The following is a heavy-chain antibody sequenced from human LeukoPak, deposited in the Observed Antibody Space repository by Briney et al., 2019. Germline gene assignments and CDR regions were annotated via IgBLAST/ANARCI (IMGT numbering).Heavy chain of an antibody. Sequence: SETLSLTCAVYGGSFSGYYWSWIRQPPGKGLEWIGEINHSGSTNYNPSPKSRVTISVDTSKNQFSLKLSSVTAADTAVYYCARNHIAARSYDYWGQGTLVTVSS. CDR3: ARNHIAARSYDY. CDR2: INHSGST. CDR1: GGSFSGYY. D-gene: IGHD6-6*01. V-gene: IGHV4-34*01. J-gene: IGHJ4*02.